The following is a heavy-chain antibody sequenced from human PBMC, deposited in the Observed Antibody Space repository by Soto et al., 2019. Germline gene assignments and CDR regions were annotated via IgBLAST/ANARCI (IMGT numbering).Heavy chain of an antibody. CDR2: IYYSGST. CDR1: GGSISSSSYY. Sequence: GSLRLSCTVSGGSISSSSYYWGWIRQPPGKGLEWIGSIYYSGSTYYNPSLKSRVTISVDTSKNQFSLKLSSVTAADTAVYYCARDGLTTGGDLDYWGQGTLVTVSS. V-gene: IGHV4-39*07. D-gene: IGHD7-27*01. CDR3: ARDGLTTGGDLDY. J-gene: IGHJ4*02.